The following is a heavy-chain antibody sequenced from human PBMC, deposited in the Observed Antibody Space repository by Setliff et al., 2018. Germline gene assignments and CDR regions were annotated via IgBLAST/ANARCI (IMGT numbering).Heavy chain of an antibody. J-gene: IGHJ3*02. Sequence: SVKVSCKASGGTFSSYAISWVRQAPGQGLEWMGGIIPIFGTANYAQKFQGRVTITADESTSTAYMELSSLRSGDTAVYYCARVVTGTTPFFDIWGQGTMVTVSS. CDR2: IIPIFGTA. V-gene: IGHV1-69*13. CDR3: ARVVTGTTPFFDI. D-gene: IGHD1-7*01. CDR1: GGTFSSYA.